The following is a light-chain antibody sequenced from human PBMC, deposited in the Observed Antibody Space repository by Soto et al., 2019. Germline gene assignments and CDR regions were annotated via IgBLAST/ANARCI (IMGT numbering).Light chain of an antibody. J-gene: IGKJ4*01. CDR2: SAS. CDR1: QSVASSY. CDR3: QRGLT. Sequence: EIVLTQSPGTLSLSPGERATLSCRASQSVASSYLAWYQQKPGQAPRLLIYSASNRATGIPDRFSGSGSGTDFILAIRGLESEDLAVYHWQRGLTFGGGTKVEIK. V-gene: IGKV3-20*01.